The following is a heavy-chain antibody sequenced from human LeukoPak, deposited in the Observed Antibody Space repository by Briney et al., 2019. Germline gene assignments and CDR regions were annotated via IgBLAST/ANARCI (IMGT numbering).Heavy chain of an antibody. V-gene: IGHV5-51*01. J-gene: IGHJ4*02. CDR3: ARHWSPYYDSSAMVD. Sequence: GESLRISCNGSGYSFTSYWIGWVRQMPGKGLEWMGIIYPGDSDTRYSPSFQGQVTISADKSISTAYLQWSSLKASDTAMYYCARHWSPYYDSSAMVDWGQGTLVTVSS. CDR1: GYSFTSYW. CDR2: IYPGDSDT. D-gene: IGHD3-22*01.